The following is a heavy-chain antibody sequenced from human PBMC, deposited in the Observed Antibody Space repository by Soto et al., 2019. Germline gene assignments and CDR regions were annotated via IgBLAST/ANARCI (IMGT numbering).Heavy chain of an antibody. Sequence: QVQLVQSGAEVKKPGAPVKVSCKASGYTFTSYDINWVRQATGQGLEWMGWMNPNSGNTGYAQKFQGRVTMTRNTAISTAYMELSSLRSEDTAVYYCARGSIVAPGDAFDIWGQGTMVTVSS. CDR3: ARGSIVAPGDAFDI. D-gene: IGHD1-26*01. CDR1: GYTFTSYD. J-gene: IGHJ3*02. CDR2: MNPNSGNT. V-gene: IGHV1-8*01.